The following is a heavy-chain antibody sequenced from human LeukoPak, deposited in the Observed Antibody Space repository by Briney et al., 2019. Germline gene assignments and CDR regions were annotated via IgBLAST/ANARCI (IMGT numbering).Heavy chain of an antibody. Sequence: SETLSLTCSVSCGSISSSSNYWGWIRQPPGKGLEWIGTISYSGSTYYNPSLKTRVTISVDTSKNQFSLKLTSVTAADTAMYYCARLTPYSGSPLGDYWGQGTLVTVSS. CDR2: ISYSGST. CDR1: CGSISSSSNY. CDR3: ARLTPYSGSPLGDY. V-gene: IGHV4-39*01. D-gene: IGHD1-26*01. J-gene: IGHJ4*02.